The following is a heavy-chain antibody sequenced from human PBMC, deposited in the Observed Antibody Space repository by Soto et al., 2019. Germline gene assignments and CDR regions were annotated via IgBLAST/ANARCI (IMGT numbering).Heavy chain of an antibody. J-gene: IGHJ4*02. D-gene: IGHD3-16*01. CDR3: ARDITLNY. V-gene: IGHV4-61*01. CDR1: GGSVSSGSYY. Sequence: SETLSLTCTVSGGSVSSGSYYWSWIRQPPGKGLEWIGYIYYSGSTNYSPSLKSRVTISVDTSKNQFSLKLSSVTAADTAVYYCARDITLNYWGQGTLVTVSS. CDR2: IYYSGST.